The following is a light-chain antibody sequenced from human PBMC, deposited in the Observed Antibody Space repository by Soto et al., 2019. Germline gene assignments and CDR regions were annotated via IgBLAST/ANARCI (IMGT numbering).Light chain of an antibody. CDR3: ETWDSNTRV. CDR1: SGHSSYI. J-gene: IGLJ2*01. V-gene: IGLV4-60*02. CDR2: LEGSGSY. Sequence: QPVLTQSSSASASLGSSVKLTCTLSSGHSSYIIAWHHQQPGKAPRYLMKLEGSGSYNKGSGVPDRFSGSRSGADRYLTISNLQFEDEANYYCETWDSNTRVFGGGTKVTVL.